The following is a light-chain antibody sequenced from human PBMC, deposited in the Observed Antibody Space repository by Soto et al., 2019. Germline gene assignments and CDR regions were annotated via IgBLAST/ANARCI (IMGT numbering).Light chain of an antibody. CDR1: QSVTSA. CDR3: HYYSSWPPYT. V-gene: IGKV3D-15*01. Sequence: EIVVTQSPDTLSVSPGDRAALSCRTSQSVTSALAWYQQKPGQAPRLLIYGASSRAAGIPARFSGSGSGTEFTLTISTLQSEDFAVYYCHYYSSWPPYTFGQRTKLEIK. J-gene: IGKJ2*01. CDR2: GAS.